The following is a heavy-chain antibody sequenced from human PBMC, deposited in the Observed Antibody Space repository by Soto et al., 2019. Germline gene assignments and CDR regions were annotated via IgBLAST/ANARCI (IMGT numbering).Heavy chain of an antibody. D-gene: IGHD2-2*01. CDR2: ISGSGGST. CDR3: AKGGDIVVVPAAIEENDYYYMDV. Sequence: EVQLLESGGGLVQPGGSLRLSCAASGFTFSSYAMSWVRQAPGKGLEWVSAISGSGGSTYYADSVKGRFTISRDNSKNTLYLQMNSLRAEDTAVYYCAKGGDIVVVPAAIEENDYYYMDVWGQGTTVTVSS. V-gene: IGHV3-23*01. J-gene: IGHJ6*03. CDR1: GFTFSSYA.